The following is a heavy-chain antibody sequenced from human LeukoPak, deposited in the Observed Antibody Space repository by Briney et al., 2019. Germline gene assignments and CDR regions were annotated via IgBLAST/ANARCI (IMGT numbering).Heavy chain of an antibody. D-gene: IGHD3-22*01. Sequence: QAGGSLRLSCAASGFTVSSNYMSWIRQAPGKGLEWVSIIYNDGSTYYADSVKGRFTISGDDSKNTLYLQMNSLRAEDTAVYYCARGPDRVYYYDSSGYSFDYWGQGTLVTVSS. CDR1: GFTVSSNY. J-gene: IGHJ4*02. CDR2: IYNDGST. V-gene: IGHV3-53*01. CDR3: ARGPDRVYYYDSSGYSFDY.